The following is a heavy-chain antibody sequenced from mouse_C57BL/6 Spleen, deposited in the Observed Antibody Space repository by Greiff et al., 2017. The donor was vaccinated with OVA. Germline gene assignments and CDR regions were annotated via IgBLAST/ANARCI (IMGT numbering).Heavy chain of an antibody. J-gene: IGHJ2*01. CDR3: AREWVYYFDY. Sequence: EVKVVESGGGLVKPGGSLKLSCAASGFTFSDYGMHWVRQAPEKGLEWVAYISSGSSTIYYADTVKGRFTISRDNAKNTLFLQMTSLRSEDTAMYYCAREWVYYFDYWGQGTTLTVSS. D-gene: IGHD1-3*01. V-gene: IGHV5-17*01. CDR1: GFTFSDYG. CDR2: ISSGSSTI.